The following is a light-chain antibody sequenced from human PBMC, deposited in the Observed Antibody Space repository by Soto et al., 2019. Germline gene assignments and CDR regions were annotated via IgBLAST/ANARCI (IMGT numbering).Light chain of an antibody. CDR1: SSDVGGYDH. J-gene: IGLJ3*02. CDR3: SSYTNRDTLL. Sequence: QSALTQPASVSGSPGQSITISCTGTSSDVGGYDHVSWYQQHPGKAPKLIIYDVTVRPSGISRRFSGSKSDNTASLAVSGLQPEDDDDYYCSSYTNRDTLLFGGGTKLTVL. CDR2: DVT. V-gene: IGLV2-14*03.